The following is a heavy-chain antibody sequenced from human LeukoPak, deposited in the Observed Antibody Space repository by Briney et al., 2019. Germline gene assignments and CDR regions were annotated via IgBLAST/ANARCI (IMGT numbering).Heavy chain of an antibody. D-gene: IGHD5-24*01. J-gene: IGHJ4*02. CDR3: VRDPGWLQVDY. Sequence: PSASVKVSCKASGCTFTDYYIHWVRQAPGQGLEWMGWIHPPSGGTNYAEKLQGRVTMTRDTSISTAYMELTRLTSDDAGVYYCVRDPGWLQVDYWGQGTLVTVSS. CDR1: GCTFTDYY. V-gene: IGHV1-2*02. CDR2: IHPPSGGT.